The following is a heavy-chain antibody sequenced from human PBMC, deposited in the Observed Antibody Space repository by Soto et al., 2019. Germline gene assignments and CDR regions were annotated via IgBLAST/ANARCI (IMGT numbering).Heavy chain of an antibody. CDR3: ARGSTTSPRDSSSYYYIGAFDI. V-gene: IGHV1-2*02. CDR2: INPNSGGT. D-gene: IGHD3-22*01. J-gene: IGHJ3*02. Sequence: ASVKVSCKASGYTFTAYYIHWVRQAPGQGLEWMGWINPNSGGTSYAQTFQGRVAMTTDTSSSTVYMELSRLRSDDTAVYYCARGSTTSPRDSSSYYYIGAFDIWGQGTMVTVSS. CDR1: GYTFTAYY.